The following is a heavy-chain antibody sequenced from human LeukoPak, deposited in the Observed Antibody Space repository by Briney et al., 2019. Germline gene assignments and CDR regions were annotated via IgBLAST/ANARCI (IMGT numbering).Heavy chain of an antibody. CDR2: ISSSSSTI. D-gene: IGHD3-22*01. J-gene: IGHJ4*02. Sequence: GGSLRLSCAASGFTFSSYSMNWVRQAPGKGLEWVSYISSSSSTIYYADSVKGRFTISRDNAKNSLYLQMNSLRAEDTAVYYCARVEAYWSSGYLPDYWGQGTLVTVSS. CDR3: ARVEAYWSSGYLPDY. V-gene: IGHV3-48*04. CDR1: GFTFSSYS.